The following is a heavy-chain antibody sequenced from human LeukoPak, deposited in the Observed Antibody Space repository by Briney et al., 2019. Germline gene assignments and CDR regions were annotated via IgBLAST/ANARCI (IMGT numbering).Heavy chain of an antibody. D-gene: IGHD5-24*01. CDR2: IYYDGVT. CDR3: ARDRDVAVHHPFY. V-gene: IGHV4-4*02. Sequence: SGTLSLTCAVSGVSIIRTNWWIWVRQTPGRGLEWIGEIYYDGVTNYNPSLKSRVTISIDKSKNHFSLNLTSVTAADTAVYYCARDRDVAVHHPFYWGQGTLVTVPS. J-gene: IGHJ4*02. CDR1: GVSIIRTNW.